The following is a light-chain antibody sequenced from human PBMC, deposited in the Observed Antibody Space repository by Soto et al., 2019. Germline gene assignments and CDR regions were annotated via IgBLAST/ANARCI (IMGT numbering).Light chain of an antibody. J-gene: IGLJ2*01. CDR3: GTWDSSVSAGV. V-gene: IGLV1-51*01. CDR1: SSSIGNNY. CDR2: DSN. Sequence: QSVLTQPPSVSAAPGQKVTISCSGRSSSIGNNYVSWYQQFPGTAPKLLIYDSNKRPAGIADRFSGSKSGTSANLGITELQTGDESYYYCGTWDSSVSAGVFGGGIKVTVL.